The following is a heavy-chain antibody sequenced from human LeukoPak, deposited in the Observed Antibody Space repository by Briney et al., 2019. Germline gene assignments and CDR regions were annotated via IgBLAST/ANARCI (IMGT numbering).Heavy chain of an antibody. CDR1: GSIFTSYW. CDR2: IYPGDSDT. Sequence: GESLQISCKGSGSIFTSYWIGWVRQMPGKGLEWMGIIYPGDSDTRYSPSFQGQVTISADKSISTAYLQWSSLKASDTAMYYCASTRYCSSTSCYAAFDIWGQGTMVTVSS. D-gene: IGHD2-2*01. J-gene: IGHJ3*02. V-gene: IGHV5-51*01. CDR3: ASTRYCSSTSCYAAFDI.